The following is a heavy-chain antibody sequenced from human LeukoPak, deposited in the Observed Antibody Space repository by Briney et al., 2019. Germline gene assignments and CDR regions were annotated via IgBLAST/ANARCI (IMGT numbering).Heavy chain of an antibody. V-gene: IGHV1-69*13. CDR1: GYTFTSYG. J-gene: IGHJ4*02. CDR2: IIPIFGTA. D-gene: IGHD6-19*01. CDR3: ATSLIAVAGTFDY. Sequence: SVKVSCAASGYTFTSYGISWVRQAPGQGLEWMGGIIPIFGTANYAQKFQGRVTITADESTSTAYMELSSLRSEDTAVYYCATSLIAVAGTFDYWGQGTLVTVSS.